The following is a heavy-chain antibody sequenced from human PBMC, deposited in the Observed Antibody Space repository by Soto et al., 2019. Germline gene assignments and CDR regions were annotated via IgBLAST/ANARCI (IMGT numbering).Heavy chain of an antibody. CDR1: GYTFKSYD. Sequence: ASVKVPCKDSGYTFKSYDVMWVRKAPGQGLEWMGWISGHNGKADYAENFQGRVIMTTDTSTATASMDLRGLRSDDTAVYYCARKGYIGNFAMDVWGQGTTVTVSS. J-gene: IGHJ6*02. V-gene: IGHV1-18*04. CDR2: ISGHNGKA. CDR3: ARKGYIGNFAMDV. D-gene: IGHD5-12*01.